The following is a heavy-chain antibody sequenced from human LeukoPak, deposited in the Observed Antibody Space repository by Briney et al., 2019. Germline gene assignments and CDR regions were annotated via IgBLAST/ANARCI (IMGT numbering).Heavy chain of an antibody. CDR3: AKGYCRGNSCYDDRGAFDY. CDR2: IYHSGSS. D-gene: IGHD2-2*01. Sequence: PSETLPLTCSVSGYSISSGNYGGWIRLPPGEGLQWLGIIYHSGSSYYNPSLKSRVTISVDTSKNHFSRKPTFLTAAQPLFYYCAKGYCRGNSCYDDRGAFDYWGQGTLVTVSS. J-gene: IGHJ4*02. CDR1: GYSISSGNY. V-gene: IGHV4-38-2*02.